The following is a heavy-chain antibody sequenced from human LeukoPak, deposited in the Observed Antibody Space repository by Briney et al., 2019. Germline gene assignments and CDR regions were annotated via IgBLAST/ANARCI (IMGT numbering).Heavy chain of an antibody. Sequence: SVKVSCKASGGTFGGYTISWVRQAPGQGLEWMGGIIPMLRSSTYAQRFQGRLTITTDESTTTVHMELRSLGSEDTAVYFCARELSAADPYYMDVWGKGTTVAVSS. CDR3: ARELSAADPYYMDV. V-gene: IGHV1-69*16. D-gene: IGHD6-25*01. J-gene: IGHJ6*03. CDR2: IIPMLRSS. CDR1: GGTFGGYT.